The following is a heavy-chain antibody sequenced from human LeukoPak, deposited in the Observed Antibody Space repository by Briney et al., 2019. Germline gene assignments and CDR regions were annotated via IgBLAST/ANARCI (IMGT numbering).Heavy chain of an antibody. Sequence: GGSLRLSCAASGFIFSNYGMHWVRQAPGKGLEWVAFIRYDGSNKYYGDSVKGRITISRDNSKNTLFLQMNSLRAEDTAVYYCAKDRVGGYNYGSPFDYWGQGTLVTVSS. CDR2: IRYDGSNK. CDR1: GFIFSNYG. D-gene: IGHD3-10*01. V-gene: IGHV3-30*02. CDR3: AKDRVGGYNYGSPFDY. J-gene: IGHJ4*02.